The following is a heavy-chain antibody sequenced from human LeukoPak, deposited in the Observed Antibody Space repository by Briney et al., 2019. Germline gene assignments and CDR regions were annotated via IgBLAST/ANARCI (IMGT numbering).Heavy chain of an antibody. CDR3: ARGLGIAVAYDY. CDR2: ISGSGSAI. Sequence: GGSLRLSCAASGFTFSSYEMNWVRQAPGKGLEWVSYISGSGSAIYYADSVKGRFTISRDNAKHSLYLQMNSLRAEDTAVYYCARGLGIAVAYDYWGQETLVTVSS. J-gene: IGHJ4*02. CDR1: GFTFSSYE. V-gene: IGHV3-48*03. D-gene: IGHD6-19*01.